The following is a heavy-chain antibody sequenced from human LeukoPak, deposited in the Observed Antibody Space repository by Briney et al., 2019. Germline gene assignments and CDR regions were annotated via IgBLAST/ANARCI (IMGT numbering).Heavy chain of an antibody. V-gene: IGHV3-48*01. CDR2: ISSSSSTI. J-gene: IGHJ4*02. Sequence: PGGSLRLSCAASGFTFSSYSMNWVRQAPGKGLEWVSYISSSSSTIYYADSVKGRFTISRDNAKNSLYLQMNSLRAEDTAVYYCARLLDYYGSEDDYWGQGTLVTVSS. CDR3: ARLLDYYGSEDDY. D-gene: IGHD3-10*01. CDR1: GFTFSSYS.